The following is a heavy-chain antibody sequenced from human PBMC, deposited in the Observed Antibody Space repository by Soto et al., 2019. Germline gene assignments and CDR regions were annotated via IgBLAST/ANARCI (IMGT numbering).Heavy chain of an antibody. CDR1: GYTFTSYA. CDR3: ARHKYHSSGPSAY. J-gene: IGHJ4*02. V-gene: IGHV1-3*01. CDR2: INAGNGNT. D-gene: IGHD3-22*01. Sequence: ASVKVSCKASGYTFTSYAMHWVRQAPGQRLEWMGWINAGNGNTKYSQKFQSRVTISVDTSKNQFSLKLSSVTAADTAVYYCARHKYHSSGPSAYWGRGTLVTVSS.